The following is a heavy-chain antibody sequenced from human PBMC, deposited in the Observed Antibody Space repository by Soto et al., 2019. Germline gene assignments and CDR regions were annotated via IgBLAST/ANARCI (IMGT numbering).Heavy chain of an antibody. Sequence: QVQLVESGGGVVQPGRSLRLSCAASGFTFSSYGMHWVRQAPGKGLEWVAVIWYDGSNKYYADSVKGRFTISRDNSKNTLYLQMNSLRAEDTAVYYCARGGYSSGWLGDYFDYWGQGTLVTVSS. CDR1: GFTFSSYG. CDR2: IWYDGSNK. D-gene: IGHD6-19*01. J-gene: IGHJ4*02. CDR3: ARGGYSSGWLGDYFDY. V-gene: IGHV3-33*01.